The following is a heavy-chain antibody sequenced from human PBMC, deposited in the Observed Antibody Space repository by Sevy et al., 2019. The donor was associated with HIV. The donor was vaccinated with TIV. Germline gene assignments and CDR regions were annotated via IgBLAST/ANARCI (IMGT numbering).Heavy chain of an antibody. CDR3: VSRNSWYVFDY. V-gene: IGHV3-9*01. J-gene: IGHJ4*02. D-gene: IGHD6-13*01. CDR1: GFTFDDYA. Sequence: GGSLRLSCAASGFTFDDYAMHWVRQAPGKGLEWVSGIVWNRGSIAYTDSLKGRFTISRDKAKNSLYLQMNSLRTEDTALYYGVSRNSWYVFDYWGQGTLVTVSS. CDR2: IVWNRGSI.